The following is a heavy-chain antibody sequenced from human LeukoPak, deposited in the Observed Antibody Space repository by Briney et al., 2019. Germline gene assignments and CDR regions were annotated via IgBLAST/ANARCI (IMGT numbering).Heavy chain of an antibody. Sequence: PGGSLRLSCAASGFTFSTYSMNWVRQAPGKGLEWVSYISSSSSTIFYADSVKGRFTISRDNAKNSLYLQMNSLRAEDTAVYYCARDSNPWNALPYFDCWGQGTLVTVSS. D-gene: IGHD1-1*01. V-gene: IGHV3-48*01. J-gene: IGHJ4*02. CDR2: ISSSSSTI. CDR3: ARDSNPWNALPYFDC. CDR1: GFTFSTYS.